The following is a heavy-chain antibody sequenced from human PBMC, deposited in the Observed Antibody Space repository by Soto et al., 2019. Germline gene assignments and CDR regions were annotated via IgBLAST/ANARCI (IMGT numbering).Heavy chain of an antibody. D-gene: IGHD2-15*01. Sequence: GGLQRLCYSASGFTFSNHAMSWGRQAPGKGLEWVSAISGSGGNSTFYGDSVKGRFTISRDNSKNTLYLEMSSLGAEDTAVYYCAKGGGSCCFDCLGQGTLVPVSS. CDR2: ISGSGGNST. V-gene: IGHV3-23*01. CDR3: AKGGGSCCFDC. J-gene: IGHJ4*02. CDR1: GFTFSNHA.